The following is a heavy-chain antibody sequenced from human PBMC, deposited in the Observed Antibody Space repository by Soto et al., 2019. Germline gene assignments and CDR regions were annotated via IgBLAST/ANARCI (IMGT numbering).Heavy chain of an antibody. V-gene: IGHV3-7*01. CDR1: GFTFSDLW. Sequence: EVQLVESGGGLVQPGGSLRLSCAASGFTFSDLWMSWVRQAPGKGLEWVTNIKQDGSTKNYVDSVKGRFTISRDNAKSLLYLQMNSLRVEDTAVYYCTRNQVKADYWGQGTLVTVSS. D-gene: IGHD3-22*01. CDR3: TRNQVKADY. J-gene: IGHJ4*02. CDR2: IKQDGSTK.